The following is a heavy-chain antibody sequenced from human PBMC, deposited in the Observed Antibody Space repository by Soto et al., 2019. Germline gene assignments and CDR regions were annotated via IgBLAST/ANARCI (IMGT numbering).Heavy chain of an antibody. CDR2: VSGRGGTT. D-gene: IGHD3-10*01. J-gene: IGHJ3*02. CDR3: AKDQAENFYGASNAAVES. Sequence: EVQLLESGGGLVQPGGSLRLSCVASGFTFNNYAMNWVRQAPGKGLEWVSSVSGRGGTTHYADSVRGRFTISRDNSKNTLSLQMNSLRAEDTALYYCAKDQAENFYGASNAAVESWGQGTMVTVSS. V-gene: IGHV3-23*01. CDR1: GFTFNNYA.